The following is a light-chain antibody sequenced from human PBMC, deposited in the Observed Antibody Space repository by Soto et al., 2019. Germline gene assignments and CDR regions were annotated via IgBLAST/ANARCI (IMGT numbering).Light chain of an antibody. J-gene: IGKJ4*01. CDR3: QQRSSWPFLWT. CDR2: DTF. Sequence: DIVLTQSPGTLSSSPGERATLSCRASQSVGSSLAWYQQKPGQAPRLLIYDTFNRATGIPARFSGGGSGTDFTLTISSLEPEDFAVYYCQQRSSWPFLWTFGGGTKVEIK. CDR1: QSVGSS. V-gene: IGKV3-11*01.